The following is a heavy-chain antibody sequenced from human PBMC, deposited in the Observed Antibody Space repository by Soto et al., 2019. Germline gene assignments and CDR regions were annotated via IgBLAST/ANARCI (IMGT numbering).Heavy chain of an antibody. V-gene: IGHV4-34*01. CDR3: ARVSGIYYYGMDV. CDR2: INHSGST. D-gene: IGHD3-10*01. Sequence: PSETLSLTCAVYGGSFSGYYGNWIRQPPGKGLEWIGEINHSGSTNYNPSLKSRVTISVDTSKNQFSLKLSSVTAADTAVYYCARVSGIYYYGMDVWGQGTTVTSP. CDR1: GGSFSGYY. J-gene: IGHJ6*02.